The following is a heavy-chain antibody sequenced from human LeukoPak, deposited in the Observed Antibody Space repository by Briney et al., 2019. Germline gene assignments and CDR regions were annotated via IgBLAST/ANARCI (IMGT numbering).Heavy chain of an antibody. CDR2: ISYDGSNK. Sequence: LPGGSLRLSCAASGFTFSSYGMHWVRQAPGKGLEWVAVISYDGSNKYYADSVKGRFTISRDNSKNTLYLQMNSLRAEDTAVYYCAKDLGGLYSSGWSNWFDPWGQGTLVTVSS. CDR3: AKDLGGLYSSGWSNWFDP. V-gene: IGHV3-30*18. J-gene: IGHJ5*02. CDR1: GFTFSSYG. D-gene: IGHD6-19*01.